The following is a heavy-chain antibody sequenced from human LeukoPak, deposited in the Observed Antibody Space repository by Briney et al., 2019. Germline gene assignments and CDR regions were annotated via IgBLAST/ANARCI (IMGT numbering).Heavy chain of an antibody. J-gene: IGHJ4*02. Sequence: SETLSLTCTVSGGSVSSSSYYWGWIRQPPGKGLEWIGNIFYSGITYYNPSLKSRVSISVDTSNNQFSPRLSSVTATDTAVYYCARLKSKSFFDYWGRGTLVTVSS. D-gene: IGHD3-16*02. CDR2: IFYSGIT. V-gene: IGHV4-39*01. CDR3: ARLKSKSFFDY. CDR1: GGSVSSSSYY.